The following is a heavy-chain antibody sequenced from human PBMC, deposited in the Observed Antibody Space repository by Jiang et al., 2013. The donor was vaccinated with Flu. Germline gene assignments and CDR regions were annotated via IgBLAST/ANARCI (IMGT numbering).Heavy chain of an antibody. V-gene: IGHV1-46*01. Sequence: SGAEVKKPGASVKVSCTTSGYTFTDYYIHWVRQAPGQGLEWMGIINPSGGGTNYAQKFQGRVTMTRDMSTRTFHMELSSLRSDDTAVYYCGHGIDTPTISTPYFDYGGQGTLVTVSS. CDR2: INPSGGGT. J-gene: IGHJ4*02. CDR3: GHGIDTPTISTPYFDY. D-gene: IGHD3-3*01. CDR1: GYTFTDYY.